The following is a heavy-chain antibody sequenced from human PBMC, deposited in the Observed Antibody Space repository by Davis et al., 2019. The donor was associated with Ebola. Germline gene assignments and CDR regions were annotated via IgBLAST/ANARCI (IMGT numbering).Heavy chain of an antibody. CDR2: IYPGDSET. CDR3: ARPPGYITEGSHYYYYGMDV. V-gene: IGHV5-51*01. Sequence: GESLKISCKGSGYTFTSYWIAWVRQVPGKGLEWMGSIYPGDSETRYSPSFQGQATISADKSISTAYLQWSSLKASDTAMYYCARPPGYITEGSHYYYYGMDVWGQGTTVTVSS. CDR1: GYTFTSYW. D-gene: IGHD1-20*01. J-gene: IGHJ6*02.